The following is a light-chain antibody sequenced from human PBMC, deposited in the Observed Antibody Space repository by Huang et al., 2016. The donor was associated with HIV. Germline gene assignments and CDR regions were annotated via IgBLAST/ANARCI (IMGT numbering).Light chain of an antibody. CDR1: QIVTTR. V-gene: IGKV3-15*01. CDR3: QQYNKWPPFT. Sequence: EVVMTQPPATLSLSPGGAATPSCRAGQIVTTRVAWYQHKPGQAPRLLNDGYFSGAAGTPGWCSGGGGGTEFTLTISSLQSEDFAIYYYQQYNKWPPFTFGPGTRVDV. J-gene: IGKJ3*01. CDR2: GYF.